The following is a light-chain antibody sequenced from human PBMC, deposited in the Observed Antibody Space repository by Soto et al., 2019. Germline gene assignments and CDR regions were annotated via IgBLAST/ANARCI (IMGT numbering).Light chain of an antibody. Sequence: DIQMTQSPSSLSASVGDRVTITCRASQGISIYLAWYQQKPGKVPKLLIYAASTLQSGVPSRFSGSGSGTDFTLTISSLQPEDVATYYCQKYNSAPLLTFGGGTKVEIK. J-gene: IGKJ4*01. CDR3: QKYNSAPLLT. CDR2: AAS. CDR1: QGISIY. V-gene: IGKV1-27*01.